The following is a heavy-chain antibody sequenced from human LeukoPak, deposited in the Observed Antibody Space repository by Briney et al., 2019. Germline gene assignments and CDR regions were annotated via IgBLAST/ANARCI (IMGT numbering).Heavy chain of an antibody. J-gene: IGHJ4*02. Sequence: SETLSLTCTVSGGSIGSYYWSWIRQPPGKGLEWIGHIYYSGSTNYNPSLKSRVTISVGTSRNQFSLKLSSVTAADTAVYYCARGGIVVVTAIITPFDYWGQGTLVTVSS. CDR2: IYYSGST. CDR3: ARGGIVVVTAIITPFDY. D-gene: IGHD2-21*02. V-gene: IGHV4-59*01. CDR1: GGSIGSYY.